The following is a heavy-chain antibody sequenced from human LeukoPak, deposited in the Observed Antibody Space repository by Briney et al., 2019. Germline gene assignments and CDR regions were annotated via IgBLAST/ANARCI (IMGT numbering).Heavy chain of an antibody. CDR3: ARDGEFYYDSSSY. V-gene: IGHV3-23*01. Sequence: GGTLRLSCAASGFTFSSYGMSWVRQAPGKGLEWVSAISGSGGSTYYADSVKGRFTISRDNAKNSLYLQMNSLRAEDTAVYYCARDGEFYYDSSSYWGQGSLVTVSS. D-gene: IGHD3-22*01. CDR1: GFTFSSYG. CDR2: ISGSGGST. J-gene: IGHJ4*02.